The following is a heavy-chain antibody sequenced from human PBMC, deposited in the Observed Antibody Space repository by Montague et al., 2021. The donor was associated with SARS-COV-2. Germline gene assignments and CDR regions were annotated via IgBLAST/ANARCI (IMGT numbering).Heavy chain of an antibody. V-gene: IGHV3-15*01. D-gene: IGHD1-14*01. Sequence: SLRLSFAASGFTFSNAWMSWVRQAPGKGLEWVGRIKSKTDGGTTDYAAPVKGRFTISRDDFKNTLYLQMNSLKIGDTAVYFCTTTPTFRPPYYYYGMDVWGQGTTVTVSS. CDR1: GFTFSNAW. J-gene: IGHJ6*02. CDR2: IKSKTDGGTT. CDR3: TTTPTFRPPYYYYGMDV.